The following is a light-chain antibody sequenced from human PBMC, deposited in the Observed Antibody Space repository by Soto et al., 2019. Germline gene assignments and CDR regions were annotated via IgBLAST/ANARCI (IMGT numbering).Light chain of an antibody. Sequence: EVVLTQSPATLSLSPGERATLSCRASQSIRNYLAWYQQKPGQAPRLLIYDASNRATGIPARFSGSGSGTDFILTIRSLEPEDSGVYYCQQRNDWVTFGGGTKVDIK. J-gene: IGKJ4*01. V-gene: IGKV3-11*01. CDR2: DAS. CDR1: QSIRNY. CDR3: QQRNDWVT.